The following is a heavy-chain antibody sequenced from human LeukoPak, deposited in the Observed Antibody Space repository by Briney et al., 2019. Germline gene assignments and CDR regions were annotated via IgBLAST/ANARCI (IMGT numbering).Heavy chain of an antibody. Sequence: ASVTVSFKASGYTFTSYDINWVRQATGQGLEWMGGIIPIFGTANYAQKFQGRVTITADESTSTAYMELSSLRSEDTAVYYCARLSQYYYDSSDYWGQGTLVTVSS. CDR1: GYTFTSYD. J-gene: IGHJ4*02. CDR3: ARLSQYYYDSSDY. D-gene: IGHD3-22*01. V-gene: IGHV1-69*13. CDR2: IIPIFGTA.